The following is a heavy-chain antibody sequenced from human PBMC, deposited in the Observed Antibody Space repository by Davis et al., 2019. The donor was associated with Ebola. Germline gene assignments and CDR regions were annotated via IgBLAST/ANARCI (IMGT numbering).Heavy chain of an antibody. CDR2: ISYDGSNK. CDR1: GFTFSAYA. Sequence: GGSLRLSCAASGFTFSAYAMTWVRQAPGKGLEWVAVISYDGSNKYYADSVKGRFTISRDNSRNTLYLHMNSLSAEDTAVYYCAREDNTIFGVYIDVWGKGTTVTVSS. J-gene: IGHJ6*03. D-gene: IGHD3-3*01. CDR3: AREDNTIFGVYIDV. V-gene: IGHV3-30-3*01.